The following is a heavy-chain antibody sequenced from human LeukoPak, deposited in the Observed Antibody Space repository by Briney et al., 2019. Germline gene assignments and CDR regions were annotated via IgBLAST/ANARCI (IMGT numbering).Heavy chain of an antibody. J-gene: IGHJ4*02. D-gene: IGHD3-22*01. V-gene: IGHV1-69*01. CDR2: ITPIFGTA. Sequence: SVKVSCKASGGTFSNYAITWVRQAPGQGLEWMGGITPIFGTAKYAQRFQGRVTITADESTTTAYMEVSSLRSEDTAVYYCAREDRSAWGHYFDYWGQGTLVTVSS. CDR3: AREDRSAWGHYFDY. CDR1: GGTFSNYA.